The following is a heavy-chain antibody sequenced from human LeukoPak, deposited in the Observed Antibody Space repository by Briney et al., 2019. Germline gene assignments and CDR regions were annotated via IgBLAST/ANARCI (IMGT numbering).Heavy chain of an antibody. CDR3: ARGVLRYFDWSPYGMDV. J-gene: IGHJ6*02. V-gene: IGHV3-33*08. Sequence: GGSRRLPCAASGFTFSSYGMHWVRQAPGKGLEWVAVIWYDGSNKYYADSVKGRFTISRDNSKNTLYLQMNSLRAEDTAVYYCARGVLRYFDWSPYGMDVWGQGTAVAVSS. CDR1: GFTFSSYG. D-gene: IGHD3-9*01. CDR2: IWYDGSNK.